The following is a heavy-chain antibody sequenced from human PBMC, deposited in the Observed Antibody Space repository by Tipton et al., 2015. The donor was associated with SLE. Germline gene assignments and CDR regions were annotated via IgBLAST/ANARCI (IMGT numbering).Heavy chain of an antibody. CDR2: IYSSGST. D-gene: IGHD1-1*01. J-gene: IGHJ5*02. CDR1: GDSISRYY. CDR3: ARDLNWDDIGNWFDP. Sequence: TLSLTCTVSGDSISRYYCNWIRQPPGKGLEWIGYIYSSGSTNYNPPLKSRVTISMDTPRNQFSLNLHSVTAADTAVYYCARDLNWDDIGNWFDPWGQGVLVTVSS. V-gene: IGHV4-59*01.